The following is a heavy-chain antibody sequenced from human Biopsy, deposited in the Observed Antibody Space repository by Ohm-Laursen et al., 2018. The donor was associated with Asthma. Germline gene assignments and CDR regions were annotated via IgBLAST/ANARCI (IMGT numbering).Heavy chain of an antibody. CDR3: ARITNDRIAAAGRYYYYGMDV. J-gene: IGHJ6*02. Sequence: GTLSLTCAVYGGTFSGYYWSWIRQPPGKGLEWIGEINHSGSTNYNPSPKSRVTISVDTSKNQFSLKLSSVTAADTAVYYCARITNDRIAAAGRYYYYGMDVWGQGTTVTVSS. CDR2: INHSGST. V-gene: IGHV4-34*01. D-gene: IGHD6-13*01. CDR1: GGTFSGYY.